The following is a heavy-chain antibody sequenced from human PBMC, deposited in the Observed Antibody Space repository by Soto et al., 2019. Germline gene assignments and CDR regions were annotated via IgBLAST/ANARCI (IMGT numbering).Heavy chain of an antibody. V-gene: IGHV3-33*01. Sequence: GGSLRISCDVSWFSLGSYGMHWGRQAPGKGLEWVAVIGFDGKNENYGDSVKGRFTVSRDNSRNTLYLQMNSLRVEDTAVYFCAREIGYSSTWPAYWGQGTLVTVSS. CDR3: AREIGYSSTWPAY. J-gene: IGHJ4*02. CDR1: WFSLGSYG. D-gene: IGHD6-13*01. CDR2: IGFDGKNE.